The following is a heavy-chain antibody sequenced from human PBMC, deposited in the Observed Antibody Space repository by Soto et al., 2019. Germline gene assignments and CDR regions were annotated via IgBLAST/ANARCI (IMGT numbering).Heavy chain of an antibody. CDR1: GYAFTRYY. J-gene: IGHJ4*01. CDR2: INPSGGST. D-gene: IGHD6-19*01. Sequence: VNVSCKASGYAFTRYYMHWVRQAPGQGLEWMGIINPSGGSTSYAQKFQGRVTITRDTSTSTVYMELSSLRSEDTAVYYCARVMSAGHSGYWGHGTLVTVSS. V-gene: IGHV1-46*01. CDR3: ARVMSAGHSGY.